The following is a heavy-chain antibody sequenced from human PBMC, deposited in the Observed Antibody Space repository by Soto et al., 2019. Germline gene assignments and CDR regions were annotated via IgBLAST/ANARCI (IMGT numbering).Heavy chain of an antibody. CDR3: ARFQLTFDYDSGDYYDY. V-gene: IGHV1-18*01. D-gene: IGHD3-22*01. Sequence: QAQLVQSGAEVKKPGASVKVSCKASGYTFTRFAISWVRQAPGQGLEWMGWISPYNGNTYYAEKFQGRVTMTTETSTSAAYMELRSLRSDDTAMYYCARFQLTFDYDSGDYYDYWGQGTLVTVSS. CDR2: ISPYNGNT. CDR1: GYTFTRFA. J-gene: IGHJ4*02.